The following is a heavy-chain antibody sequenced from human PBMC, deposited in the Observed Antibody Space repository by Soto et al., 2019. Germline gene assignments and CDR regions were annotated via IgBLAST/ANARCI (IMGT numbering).Heavy chain of an antibody. V-gene: IGHV4-4*02. CDR3: ARATTTLYGMDV. J-gene: IGHJ6*02. CDR2: IHHSGST. Sequence: QVQLQESGPGLVKPSGTLSLTCAVSGGSISSGSWWSWVRQPPGKGLEWIGEIHHSGSTNDNPSLTSRLTISVDKPNNQFSLKLSSVTAADTAVYYCARATTTLYGMDVWGQGTTVTVSS. CDR1: GGSISSGSW. D-gene: IGHD1-1*01.